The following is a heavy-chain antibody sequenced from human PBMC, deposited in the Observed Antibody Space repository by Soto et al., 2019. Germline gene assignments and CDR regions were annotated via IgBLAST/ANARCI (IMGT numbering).Heavy chain of an antibody. D-gene: IGHD5-12*01. CDR2: LFGNGDGI. V-gene: IGHV3-23*01. CDR1: GFTFSTYA. Sequence: GGSLRLSCAASGFTFSTYAMSWVRQAPGKGLEWVSGLFGNGDGISYADSVKGRFTISRDNSNNILYLQMNSLRAEDTAVYYCAKGPSDGYTFDYWGQGTLVTVSS. J-gene: IGHJ4*02. CDR3: AKGPSDGYTFDY.